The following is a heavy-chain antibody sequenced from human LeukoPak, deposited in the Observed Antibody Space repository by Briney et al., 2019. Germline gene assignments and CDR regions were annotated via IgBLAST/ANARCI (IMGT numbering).Heavy chain of an antibody. CDR1: GFTFVNYN. CDR3: SNSRASRWFDY. V-gene: IGHV3-21*01. CDR2: ISNTNNYI. Sequence: GGSLTLSCAASGFTFVNYNMNWVRQAPAKGLEWGSSISNTNNYIYYAHSVKGRFTISRDNSKNSLFLQMHSLRAEDTAVYYCSNSRASRWFDYWGQGTLVTVSS. J-gene: IGHJ4*02. D-gene: IGHD6-13*01.